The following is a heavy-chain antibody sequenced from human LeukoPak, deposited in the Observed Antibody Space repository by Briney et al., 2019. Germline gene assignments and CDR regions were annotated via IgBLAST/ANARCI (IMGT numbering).Heavy chain of an antibody. J-gene: IGHJ4*02. V-gene: IGHV4-34*01. CDR2: INHSGST. CDR3: ASGFLAIVELDY. CDR1: GGPFSGYY. Sequence: SETLSLTCAVYGGPFSGYYWSWIRQPPGKGLEWIGEINHSGSTNYNPSLKSRVTISVDTSKNKFSLKLSSVTAADTAGYFLASGFLAIVELDYWGQGTLVTVSS. D-gene: IGHD1-1*01.